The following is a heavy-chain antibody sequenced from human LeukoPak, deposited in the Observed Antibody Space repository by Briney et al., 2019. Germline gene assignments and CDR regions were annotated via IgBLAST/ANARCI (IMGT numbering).Heavy chain of an antibody. CDR1: GFTFTSYE. V-gene: IGHV3-48*03. CDR2: ISSGSSTI. J-gene: IGHJ3*02. Sequence: GGSLRLSCAASGFTFTSYEFYWVRQAPGKGLEWISYISSGSSTIKYADSVRGRFTISRDDGRESLYLQMNSLRVDDTAIYYCGASRQYVGAFDIWGQGALVSVS. D-gene: IGHD3-16*01. CDR3: GASRQYVGAFDI.